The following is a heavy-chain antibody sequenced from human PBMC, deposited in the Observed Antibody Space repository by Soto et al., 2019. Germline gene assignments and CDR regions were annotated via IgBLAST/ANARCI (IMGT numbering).Heavy chain of an antibody. V-gene: IGHV3-15*01. D-gene: IGHD1-26*01. CDR1: GFTFSKAW. CDR2: IMSKTDGGTT. J-gene: IGHJ4*02. CDR3: TTDSGMSPYSFDY. Sequence: GGSLRLCCATSGFTFSKAWVGWVRQAPGKGLEWVGRIMSKTDGGTTDYAAPVKGRFTISRDDSKSTLYLQMNSLKTEDTAFYYCTTDSGMSPYSFDYWGQGTLVTVSS.